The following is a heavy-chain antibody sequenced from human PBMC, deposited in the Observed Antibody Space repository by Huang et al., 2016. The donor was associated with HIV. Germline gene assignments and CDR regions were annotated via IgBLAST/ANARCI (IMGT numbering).Heavy chain of an antibody. CDR3: ARVGLETTVTTSKYYFDY. D-gene: IGHD4-17*01. Sequence: QVQLVQSGAEVKKPGSSVKVSCKASGGTFSRYTISWVRQAPGQGIEWMGGIIPMCGKANYAQKFQGRVTSTADESTSTAYMELSSLRSEDTAVYYCARVGLETTVTTSKYYFDYWGQGTLVTVSS. CDR2: IIPMCGKA. J-gene: IGHJ4*02. CDR1: GGTFSRYT. V-gene: IGHV1-69*01.